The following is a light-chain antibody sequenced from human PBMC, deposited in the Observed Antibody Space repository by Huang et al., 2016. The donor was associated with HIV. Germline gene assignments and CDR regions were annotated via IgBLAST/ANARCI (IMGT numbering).Light chain of an antibody. CDR3: QQYDTWPPLT. Sequence: ILLTQFPATLSVSPGQRVTLSCRASQSVGGKLAWYQQRPGQAPRLLIYGASTRVPTSPDRFSGSGSGTEFTLTISSLQSEDFAVYYCQQYDTWPPLTFGGGTKV. CDR1: QSVGGK. CDR2: GAS. V-gene: IGKV3-15*01. J-gene: IGKJ4*01.